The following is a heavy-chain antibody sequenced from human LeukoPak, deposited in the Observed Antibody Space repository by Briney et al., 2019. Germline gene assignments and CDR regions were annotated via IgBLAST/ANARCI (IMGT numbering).Heavy chain of an antibody. CDR3: ARLRRDGYNLDY. J-gene: IGHJ4*02. V-gene: IGHV4-59*01. Sequence: SETLSLTCTVSGGPISSYYWSWIRQPPGKGLEWIGYIYYSGSTNYNPSLKSRVTISVDTSKNQFSLKLSSVTAADTAVYYCARLRRDGYNLDYWGQGTLVTVSS. CDR2: IYYSGST. CDR1: GGPISSYY. D-gene: IGHD5-24*01.